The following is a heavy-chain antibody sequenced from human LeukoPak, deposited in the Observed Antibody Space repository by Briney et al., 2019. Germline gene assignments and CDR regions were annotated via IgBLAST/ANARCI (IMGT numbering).Heavy chain of an antibody. J-gene: IGHJ4*02. CDR2: ISSSSSYI. V-gene: IGHV3-21*01. CDR3: ASPPYYYDSSGYYLDY. D-gene: IGHD3-22*01. CDR1: GFTFSSYS. Sequence: GGSLRLSCAASGFTFSSYSMNWVRQAPGKGLEWVSSISSSSSYIYYADSVKGRFTISRDNAKNSLYLQMNSLRAEDTAVYYCASPPYYYDSSGYYLDYWGQGTLATVSS.